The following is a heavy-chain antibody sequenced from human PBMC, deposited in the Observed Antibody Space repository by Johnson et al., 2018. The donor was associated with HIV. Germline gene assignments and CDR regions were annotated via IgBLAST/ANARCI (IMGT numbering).Heavy chain of an antibody. CDR3: ARDGPLGYSGYGRDDAFDL. Sequence: VQLVESGGGVVQPGRSLRLSCAASGFTVSSNYMSWLRQAPGQGLEWVSVIYRGGRTSYSDSVPGLFTISRAHSKHPPYLQMNRLRAEDTAVFYCARDGPLGYSGYGRDDAFDLWGQGTMVTVSS. V-gene: IGHV3-53*01. D-gene: IGHD5-12*01. CDR2: IYRGGRT. CDR1: GFTVSSNY. J-gene: IGHJ3*01.